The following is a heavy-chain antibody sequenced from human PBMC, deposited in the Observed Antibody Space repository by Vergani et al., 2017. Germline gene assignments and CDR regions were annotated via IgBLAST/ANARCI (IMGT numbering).Heavy chain of an antibody. V-gene: IGHV2-5*01. D-gene: IGHD1-20*01. CDR2: IYWNDDK. CDR3: AHRDIVDDNCEYFGY. Sequence: QIPLKESGPTLVKPTQTLTLTCTVSGFSVSSSGVGVAWIRPPPGKALVCLTIIYWNDDKRYSTSLMGRLTIAKDTSRNQVVLTMTNMDPGDTATYYCAHRDIVDDNCEYFGYWGPDTLVTVAS. CDR1: GFSVSSSGVG. J-gene: IGHJ4*02.